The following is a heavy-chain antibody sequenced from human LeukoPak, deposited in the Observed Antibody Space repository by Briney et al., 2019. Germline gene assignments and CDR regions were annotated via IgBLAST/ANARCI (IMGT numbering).Heavy chain of an antibody. V-gene: IGHV4-59*08. J-gene: IGHJ4*02. CDR2: IYYSGST. Sequence: SETLSLTCTVSGGSISFYYWSWIRQPPGKGLEWIGYIYYSGSTNYNPSLKSRVTISVDTSKNQFSLKLSSVTAADTAIYYCARHARGSRWGAFDYWGQGTLVTVSS. D-gene: IGHD3-16*01. CDR3: ARHARGSRWGAFDY. CDR1: GGSISFYY.